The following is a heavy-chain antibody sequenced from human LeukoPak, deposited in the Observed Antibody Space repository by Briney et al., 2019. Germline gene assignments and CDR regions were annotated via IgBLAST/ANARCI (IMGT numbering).Heavy chain of an antibody. CDR3: GRRPAVDGPIDN. Sequence: PAETLSLACVVSGVSLHRSFWTWVRQPPGKGLGWIGRIFSIGTTTYSPSLKSRLTISIDTSKNQFSLRLASMTAADTAVYFCGRRPAVDGPIDNWGQGILVAVSS. J-gene: IGHJ4*02. CDR2: IFSIGTT. D-gene: IGHD3/OR15-3a*01. V-gene: IGHV4-59*01. CDR1: GVSLHRSF.